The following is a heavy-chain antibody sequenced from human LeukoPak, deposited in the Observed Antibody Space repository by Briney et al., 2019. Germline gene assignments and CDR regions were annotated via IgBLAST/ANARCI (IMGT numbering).Heavy chain of an antibody. CDR3: ARTIDRRYSYGYYFDY. D-gene: IGHD5-18*01. V-gene: IGHV4-59*01. CDR1: GGSISSYY. Sequence: KTSETLSLTCTVSGGSISSYYWSWIRQPPGKGLEWIGYIYYSGSTNYNPSLKSRVTISVDTSKNQFSLKLSSVTAADTAVYYCARTIDRRYSYGYYFDYWGQGTLVTVSS. J-gene: IGHJ4*02. CDR2: IYYSGST.